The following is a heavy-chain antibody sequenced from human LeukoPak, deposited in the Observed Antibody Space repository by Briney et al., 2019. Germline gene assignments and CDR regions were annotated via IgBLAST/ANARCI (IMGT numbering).Heavy chain of an antibody. CDR1: GYTFTSYD. CDR2: ITPYNGST. V-gene: IGHV1-18*01. CDR3: ARDSDYSGYDWFVY. Sequence: ASVKVSCKASGYTFTSYDITWVRQAPGQGLEWMRWITPYNGSTNYAQKLQGRVTMTTDTSTSTAYMELRSLRSDDTAVYYCARDSDYSGYDWFVYWGQGTLVTVSS. D-gene: IGHD5-12*01. J-gene: IGHJ4*02.